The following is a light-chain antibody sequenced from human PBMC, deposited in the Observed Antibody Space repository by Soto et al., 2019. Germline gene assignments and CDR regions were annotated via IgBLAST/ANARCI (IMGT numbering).Light chain of an antibody. Sequence: VLTQPSATRSVSIGGRATLSCRASQSVSSNLAWYQQKPGQAPRLLIYDTSTRATGIPARFSGSGSGTEFTLTISSLQSSDFAAHYCQQYSNMSPNTFGQGTRLEIK. CDR2: DTS. V-gene: IGKV3-15*01. CDR1: QSVSSN. J-gene: IGKJ5*01. CDR3: QQYSNMSPNT.